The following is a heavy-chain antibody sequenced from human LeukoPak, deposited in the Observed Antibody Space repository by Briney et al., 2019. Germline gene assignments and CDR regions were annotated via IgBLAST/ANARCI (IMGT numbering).Heavy chain of an antibody. Sequence: GGSLRLSCAASGFTFSSYAMHWVRQAPGKGLEWVAVISYDGSNKYYADSVKGRFTISRDNSKNTLYLQMNSLRAEDTAVYYCARDSIVVVVAATELDYWGQGTLVTVS. CDR3: ARDSIVVVVAATELDY. D-gene: IGHD2-15*01. V-gene: IGHV3-30*04. CDR1: GFTFSSYA. J-gene: IGHJ4*02. CDR2: ISYDGSNK.